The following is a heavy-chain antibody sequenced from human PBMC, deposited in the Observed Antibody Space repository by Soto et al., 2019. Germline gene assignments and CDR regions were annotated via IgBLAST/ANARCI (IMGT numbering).Heavy chain of an antibody. CDR2: IGDSGAST. D-gene: IGHD1-26*01. CDR3: AKGVELDV. CDR1: GFSFSSFA. J-gene: IGHJ6*04. V-gene: IGHV3-23*01. Sequence: EVLLLESGGGLVQPGGSLRLSCEASGFSFSSFAMNWVRQAPGKGLEWVSAIGDSGASTYYADSVKGRFTISRDNSRNTLYLQLNSRRDEDTAVYYCAKGVELDVWGNGTTVTVSS.